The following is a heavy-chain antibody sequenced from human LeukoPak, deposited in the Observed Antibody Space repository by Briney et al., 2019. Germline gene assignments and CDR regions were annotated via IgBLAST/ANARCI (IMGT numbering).Heavy chain of an antibody. V-gene: IGHV4-59*01. D-gene: IGHD7-27*01. CDR1: GGSISSYY. CDR2: IYYSGST. Sequence: SETLSLTCTVSGGSISSYYWSWIRQPPGKGLEWIGYIYYSGSTNYNPSLKSRVIISVDTSKNQFSLKPSSVTAADTAVYYCARVLNWGFDYWGQGTLVTVSS. CDR3: ARVLNWGFDY. J-gene: IGHJ4*02.